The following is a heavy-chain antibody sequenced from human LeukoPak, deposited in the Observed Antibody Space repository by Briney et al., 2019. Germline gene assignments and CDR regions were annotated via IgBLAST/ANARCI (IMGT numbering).Heavy chain of an antibody. V-gene: IGHV3-9*01. CDR2: ITWNSDFI. J-gene: IGHJ4*02. CDR1: GFKLDDYA. D-gene: IGHD3-16*01. CDR3: TKDVADYVWGEYRHFDK. Sequence: PGRSLRLSCAASGFKLDDYAMHWVRQVPGKGLEWVAGITWNSDFIAFADSLKGRFSISRDNDKNSLFLQMNSLTPEDTAFYYCTKDVADYVWGEYRHFDKWGQGTLVTVSS.